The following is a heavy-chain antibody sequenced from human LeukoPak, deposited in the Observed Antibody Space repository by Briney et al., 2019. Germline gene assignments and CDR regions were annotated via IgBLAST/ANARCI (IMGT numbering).Heavy chain of an antibody. CDR2: ISWNSGSI. D-gene: IGHD3-16*01. CDR1: GFTFDDYA. J-gene: IGHJ4*02. V-gene: IGHV3-9*01. CDR3: AKDMITFGGAPHYFDY. Sequence: GGSLRLSCAASGFTFDDYAMHWVRQAPGKGLEWVSGISWNSGSIGYADSVKGRFTISRDNSKNTLYPQMNSLRAEDTAVYYCAKDMITFGGAPHYFDYWGQGTLVTVSS.